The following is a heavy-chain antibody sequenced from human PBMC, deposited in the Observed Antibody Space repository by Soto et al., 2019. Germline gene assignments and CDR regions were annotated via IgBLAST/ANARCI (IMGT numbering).Heavy chain of an antibody. D-gene: IGHD3-10*02. J-gene: IGHJ4*02. CDR1: GFTLSGSW. CDR3: GRNARFVRGVPDEL. V-gene: IGHV3-74*01. Sequence: EVQLAESGGGVVQPGGPLRLSWEPSGFTLSGSWMHWVRQSPGKGLEWVARIKSDGSGEIYAESVKGRFSISRDNDKNTVYLQMDSLRVDATAVYHGGRNARFVRGVPDELWGQGTPVIVSS. CDR2: IKSDGSGE.